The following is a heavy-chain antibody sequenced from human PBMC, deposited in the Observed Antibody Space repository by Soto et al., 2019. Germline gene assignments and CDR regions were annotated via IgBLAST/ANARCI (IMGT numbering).Heavy chain of an antibody. CDR3: ARVLYSSGWYRYSLVVGFDP. CDR1: GFTFSSYE. J-gene: IGHJ5*02. D-gene: IGHD6-19*01. V-gene: IGHV3-48*03. Sequence: PGGSLRLSCAASGFTFSSYEMNWVRQAPGKGLEWVSYISSSGSTIYYADSVKGRFTISRDNAKNSLYLQMNSLRAEDTAVYYCARVLYSSGWYRYSLVVGFDPWGQGTLVTVSS. CDR2: ISSSGSTI.